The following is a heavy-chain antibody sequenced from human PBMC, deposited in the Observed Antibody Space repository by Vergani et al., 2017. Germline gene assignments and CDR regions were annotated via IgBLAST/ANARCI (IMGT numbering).Heavy chain of an antibody. J-gene: IGHJ4*02. CDR2: ISWNSGSI. V-gene: IGHV3-9*01. D-gene: IGHD2-21*01. CDR1: GFTFDDYA. Sequence: EVQLVESGGGLVQPGRSLRLSCAASGFTFDDYAMHWVRPAPGKGLEWVSGISWNSGSIGYADSVKGRFTISRDNAKNSLYLQMNSLRAEDTALYYCAKDYGVGGALDYWGQGTLVTVSS. CDR3: AKDYGVGGALDY.